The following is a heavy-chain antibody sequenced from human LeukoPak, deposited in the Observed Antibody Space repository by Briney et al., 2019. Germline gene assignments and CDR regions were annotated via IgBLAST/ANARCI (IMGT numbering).Heavy chain of an antibody. CDR3: AKEGRPIVGTTTADF. CDR2: IRGSDGST. Sequence: GGSLRLSCAASGFPFSTYAMSWVRQAPGKGLEWVSSIRGSDGSTYYADSVKGRLAISRDNSKNTLYLQMNSLRAEDTAVYYCAKEGRPIVGTTTADFWGQGTLVTVSS. D-gene: IGHD1-26*01. CDR1: GFPFSTYA. J-gene: IGHJ4*02. V-gene: IGHV3-23*01.